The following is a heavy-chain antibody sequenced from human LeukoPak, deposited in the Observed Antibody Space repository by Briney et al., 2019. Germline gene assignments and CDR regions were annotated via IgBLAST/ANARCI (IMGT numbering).Heavy chain of an antibody. CDR2: TYYRSKWYN. Sequence: SQTLSLTCAISGDSVSSNSAAWNWIRQSPSRGLEWLGRTYYRSKWYNDYAVSVKSRITINPDTSKNQFSLQLNSVTPEDAAVYFCARDPYPVRGGYFDYWGQGTLVTVSS. J-gene: IGHJ4*02. CDR3: ARDPYPVRGGYFDY. CDR1: GDSVSSNSAA. D-gene: IGHD2-2*02. V-gene: IGHV6-1*01.